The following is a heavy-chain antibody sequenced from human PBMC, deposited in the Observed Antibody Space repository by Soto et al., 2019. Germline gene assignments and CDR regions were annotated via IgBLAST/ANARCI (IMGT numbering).Heavy chain of an antibody. D-gene: IGHD2-15*01. CDR3: ARQRRYCSGGSCSDLDP. CDR1: GGSISSSSYY. CDR2: IYYSGST. J-gene: IGHJ5*02. V-gene: IGHV4-39*01. Sequence: PSETLSLTCTVSGGSISSSSYYWGWIRQPPGKGLEWIGSIYYSGSTYYNPSLKSRVTISVDTSKNQFSLKLSSVTAADTAVYYCARQRRYCSGGSCSDLDPWGQGTLVTVSS.